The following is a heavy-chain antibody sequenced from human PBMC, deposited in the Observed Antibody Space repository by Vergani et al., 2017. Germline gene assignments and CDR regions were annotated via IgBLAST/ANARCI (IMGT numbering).Heavy chain of an antibody. CDR3: ARGIAAAGLNYFDY. CDR2: ISAYNGNT. V-gene: IGHV1-18*01. CDR1: GYTFTSYG. Sequence: QVQLVQSGAEVKKPGASVKVSCKASGYTFTSYGISWVRQAPGQGLEWMGWISAYNGNTNYAQKFQGRVTITADKSTSTAYMELSSLRSEDTAVYYCARGIAAAGLNYFDYWGQGTLVTVSS. J-gene: IGHJ4*02. D-gene: IGHD6-13*01.